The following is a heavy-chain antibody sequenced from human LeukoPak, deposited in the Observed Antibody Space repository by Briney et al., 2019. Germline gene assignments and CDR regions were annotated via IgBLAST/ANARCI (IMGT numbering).Heavy chain of an antibody. V-gene: IGHV3-23*01. CDR3: AKGDYDRSGTFDC. Sequence: PGGSLGLSCAASGFTFSSYAMTWVRQAPGKGLEWVSAISASGGNSYYADSVKGRFTTFRDNSQKTLFLQMNSLRAEDTAVYYCAKGDYDRSGTFDCWGQGTLVTVSS. CDR2: ISASGGNS. J-gene: IGHJ4*02. D-gene: IGHD3-22*01. CDR1: GFTFSSYA.